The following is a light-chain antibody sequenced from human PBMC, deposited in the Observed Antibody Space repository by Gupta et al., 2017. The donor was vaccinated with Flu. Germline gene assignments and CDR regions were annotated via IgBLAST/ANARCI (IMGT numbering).Light chain of an antibody. Sequence: QTVVTQEPSFSVSPGGTVTLTCGLSSGSVSTTYYPSWYQQTPGQTPRTLIFNTNARYSGVPERGSGFILGTNDAIYLTGDEAEDECKSDCEMYMGSGLAEFGGGTKLTVL. J-gene: IGLJ3*02. CDR2: NTN. CDR1: SGSVSTTYY. CDR3: EMYMGSGLAE. V-gene: IGLV8-61*01.